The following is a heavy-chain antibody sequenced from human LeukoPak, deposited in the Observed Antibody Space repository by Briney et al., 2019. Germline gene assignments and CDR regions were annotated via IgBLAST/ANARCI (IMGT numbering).Heavy chain of an antibody. CDR3: ARGSARMVANPLFDY. Sequence: SETLSLTCTVSGGSISSGTNYWSWIRQPAGKGLGWIWRISTSGSTNYNPSLKSRVTMSVDTSKNQFSLTLSSVTAADTAVYYCARGSARMVANPLFDYWGRGTLVTVSS. CDR1: GGSISSGTNY. V-gene: IGHV4-61*02. D-gene: IGHD5-12*01. CDR2: ISTSGST. J-gene: IGHJ4*02.